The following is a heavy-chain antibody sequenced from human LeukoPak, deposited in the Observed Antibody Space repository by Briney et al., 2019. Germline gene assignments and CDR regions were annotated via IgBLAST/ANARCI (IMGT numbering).Heavy chain of an antibody. V-gene: IGHV3-53*01. D-gene: IGHD3-3*01. CDR2: IYTGGST. J-gene: IGHJ4*02. Sequence: GGSLRLSCAASGFTVSSNYMSWVRQAPGKGLEWVSVIYTGGSTYSADSVKGRFTISRDNAKNSLYLQMNSLRAEDTAVYYCARDYDLKDYWGQGTLVTVSS. CDR1: GFTVSSNY. CDR3: ARDYDLKDY.